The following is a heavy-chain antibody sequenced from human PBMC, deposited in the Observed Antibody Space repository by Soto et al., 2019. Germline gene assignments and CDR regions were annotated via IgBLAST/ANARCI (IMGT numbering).Heavy chain of an antibody. Sequence: QVQLVQSGAEVKEPGASLRVSCKASGYTFTSYDINWVRQATGQGLEWMGWMNPESRNTGYAQKFQGRVTMTRDTCISTAYMALTSLRSEDTAVYYCARFVRHKLPTIDFCGQGTLVTVYS. J-gene: IGHJ4*02. V-gene: IGHV1-8*01. CDR2: MNPESRNT. D-gene: IGHD1-26*01. CDR3: ARFVRHKLPTIDF. CDR1: GYTFTSYD.